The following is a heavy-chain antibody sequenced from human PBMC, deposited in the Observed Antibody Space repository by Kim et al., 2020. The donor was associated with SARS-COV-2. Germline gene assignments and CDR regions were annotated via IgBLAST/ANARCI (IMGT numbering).Heavy chain of an antibody. CDR3: ARVPREIGDILTGLSPHYFDY. J-gene: IGHJ4*02. D-gene: IGHD3-9*01. CDR2: ISAYNGNT. CDR1: GYTFTSYG. Sequence: ASVKVSCKASGYTFTSYGISWVRQAPGQGLEWMGGISAYNGNTNYAQKLQGRVTMTTDTSTSTAYMELRSLRSDDTAVYYCARVPREIGDILTGLSPHYFDYWGQGTLVTVSS. V-gene: IGHV1-18*01.